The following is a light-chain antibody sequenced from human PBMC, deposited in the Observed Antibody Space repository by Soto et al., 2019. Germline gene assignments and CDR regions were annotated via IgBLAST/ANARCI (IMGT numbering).Light chain of an antibody. CDR1: QSVSSN. Sequence: EIVMTHSPATLSVSPAERATLSCRASQSVSSNLAWYQQKPGQAPRLLIYGASTRATGIPARFSGSGSGTEFTLTISSLQSEDFAVYYCQQYNNWPGTFGQGTRWIS. J-gene: IGKJ1*01. V-gene: IGKV3-15*01. CDR3: QQYNNWPGT. CDR2: GAS.